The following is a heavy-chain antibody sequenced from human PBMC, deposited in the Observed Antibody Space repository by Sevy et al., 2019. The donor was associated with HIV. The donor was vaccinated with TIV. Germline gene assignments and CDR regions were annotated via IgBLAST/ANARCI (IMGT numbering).Heavy chain of an antibody. CDR2: INSDGSST. Sequence: GGSLRLSCAASGFTFSSYWMHWVRQAPGKGLVWVSRINSDGSSTSYADSVKGRFTISRDNAKNTLYLQMNSLRAEDTAVYYCAREGEAEQLVLRATYYYYGMDVWGQGTSVTVSS. J-gene: IGHJ6*02. V-gene: IGHV3-74*01. CDR3: AREGEAEQLVLRATYYYYGMDV. CDR1: GFTFSSYW. D-gene: IGHD6-6*01.